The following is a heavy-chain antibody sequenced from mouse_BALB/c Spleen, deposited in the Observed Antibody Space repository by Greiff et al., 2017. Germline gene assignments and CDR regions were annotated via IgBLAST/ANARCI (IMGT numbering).Heavy chain of an antibody. CDR3: ARDNGNPAWFAY. D-gene: IGHD1-1*01. Sequence: EGKLVESGGGLVQPGGSLKLSCAASGFTFSSYGMSWVRQTPDKRLELVATINSNGGSTYYPDSVKGRFTISRDNAKNTLYLQMSSLKSEDTAMYYCARDNGNPAWFAYWGQGTLVTVSA. V-gene: IGHV5-6-3*01. CDR1: GFTFSSYG. J-gene: IGHJ3*01. CDR2: INSNGGST.